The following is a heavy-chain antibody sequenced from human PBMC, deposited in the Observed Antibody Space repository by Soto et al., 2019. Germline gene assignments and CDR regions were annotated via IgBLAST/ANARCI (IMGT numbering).Heavy chain of an antibody. Sequence: QVQLVQSGAEVRKPGSSVKVSCKASGGTFSRHAISWVRQAPGQGLEWMGGIIPIFGTANHAQKFQGRVTIIADESTSTAYMELSSLRSEDTAVYYCASSPGVVSDAFDIWGQGTMVTVSS. CDR1: GGTFSRHA. J-gene: IGHJ3*02. D-gene: IGHD3-22*01. V-gene: IGHV1-69*01. CDR2: IIPIFGTA. CDR3: ASSPGVVSDAFDI.